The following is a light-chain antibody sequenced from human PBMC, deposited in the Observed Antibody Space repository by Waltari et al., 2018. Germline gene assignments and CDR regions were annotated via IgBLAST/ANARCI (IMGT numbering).Light chain of an antibody. Sequence: QSALTQPASVSGSPGQSITISCTGTSSDIGVYNHVPWYQQHPGKAPKLMIYDVTNRPSGVSDRFSGSKSDYTASLTISGLQAEDEADYYCSSYTTSISYVFGTGTRVTVL. V-gene: IGLV2-14*03. CDR2: DVT. J-gene: IGLJ1*01. CDR1: SSDIGVYNH. CDR3: SSYTTSISYV.